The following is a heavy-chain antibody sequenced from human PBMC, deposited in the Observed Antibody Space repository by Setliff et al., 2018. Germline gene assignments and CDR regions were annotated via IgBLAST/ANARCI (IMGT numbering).Heavy chain of an antibody. CDR3: ARDNNPGYRGYWGRFDH. Sequence: GASVKVSCKASGYTFTSYAMNWVRQAPGQGLEWMGRINPNSGGTNYAQKFQGWVTMTRDTSISTAYMELSRLRSDDTAVYYCARDNNPGYRGYWGRFDHWGQGTLVTVSS. CDR1: GYTFTSYA. V-gene: IGHV1-2*04. D-gene: IGHD3-16*02. J-gene: IGHJ4*02. CDR2: INPNSGGT.